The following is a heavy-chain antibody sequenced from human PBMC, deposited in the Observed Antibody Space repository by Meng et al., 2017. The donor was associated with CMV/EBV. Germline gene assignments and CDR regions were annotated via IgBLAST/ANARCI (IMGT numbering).Heavy chain of an antibody. Sequence: ESLKISCTVSGGSISSRSYYWGWVRQPPGKGLEWIGSIYYSGSTYYNPSLKSRVTISVDTSKNQFSLKLSSVTAADTAVYYCARGQWLPFDYWGQGTLVTVSS. CDR1: GGSISSRSYY. D-gene: IGHD6-19*01. V-gene: IGHV4-39*07. CDR2: IYYSGST. J-gene: IGHJ4*02. CDR3: ARGQWLPFDY.